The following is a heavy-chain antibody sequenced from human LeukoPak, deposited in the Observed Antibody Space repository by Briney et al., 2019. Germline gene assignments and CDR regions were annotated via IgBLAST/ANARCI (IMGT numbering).Heavy chain of an antibody. V-gene: IGHV3-53*01. J-gene: IGHJ6*03. CDR2: IYSGGST. D-gene: IGHD4-11*01. CDR1: GFPVSSNY. CDR3: ARRAPTVTYYYYYYMDV. Sequence: GESLKISCAASGFPVSSNYMTWVRQAPGKGLQWVSLIYSGGSTYFADSVKGRFTISRDTSKNTLYLQMNSLRAEDTAVYYCARRAPTVTYYYYYYMDVWGKGTTVTVSS.